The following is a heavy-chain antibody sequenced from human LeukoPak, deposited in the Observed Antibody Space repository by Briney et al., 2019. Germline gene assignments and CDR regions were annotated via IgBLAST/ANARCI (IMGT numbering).Heavy chain of an antibody. D-gene: IGHD3-10*01. J-gene: IGHJ4*02. V-gene: IGHV3-9*01. CDR3: AREGLSGTPDALVY. Sequence: PGRSLRLSCAASGFTFDDYAMHWVRQAPGKGLEWVSGISWNSGSIGYADSVKGRFTISRDNAKNSLYLQMNSLRAEDTAVYYCAREGLSGTPDALVYWGQGTLVTVSS. CDR1: GFTFDDYA. CDR2: ISWNSGSI.